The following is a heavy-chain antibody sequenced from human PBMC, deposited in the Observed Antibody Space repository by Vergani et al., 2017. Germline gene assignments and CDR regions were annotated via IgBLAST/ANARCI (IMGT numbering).Heavy chain of an antibody. J-gene: IGHJ5*02. D-gene: IGHD6-13*01. CDR3: ARAIAAAGIVWFDP. CDR2: IYHSGST. V-gene: IGHV4-30-2*01. CDR1: GGSISSGGYS. Sequence: QLQLQESGSGLVKPSQTLSLTCAVSGGSISSGGYSWSWIRQPPGKGLEWIGYIYHSGSTYYNPSLKSRVTISVDRSKNQFSLKLSSVTAADTAVYYCARAIAAAGIVWFDPWGQGTLVTVSS.